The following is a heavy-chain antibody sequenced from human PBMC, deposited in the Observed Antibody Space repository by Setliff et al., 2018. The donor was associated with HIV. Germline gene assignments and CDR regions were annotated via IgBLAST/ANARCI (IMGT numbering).Heavy chain of an antibody. CDR3: ARGRDGYTGKD. D-gene: IGHD5-12*01. V-gene: IGHV1-69*04. Sequence: SVKVSCKASGYTFTSYGISWVRQAPGQGLEWMGRIIPILGIANYAQKFQGRVTITADKSTSTAYMELSSLRSEDTAVYYCARGRDGYTGKDWGQGTLVTVSS. J-gene: IGHJ4*02. CDR2: IIPILGIA. CDR1: GYTFTSYG.